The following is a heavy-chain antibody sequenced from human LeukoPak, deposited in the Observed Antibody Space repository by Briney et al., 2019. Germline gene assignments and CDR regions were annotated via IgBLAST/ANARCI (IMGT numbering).Heavy chain of an antibody. CDR1: GFTFSDYW. J-gene: IGHJ5*02. CDR2: IKEDGSEK. D-gene: IGHD2-8*01. Sequence: GGSLRLSCAASGFTFSDYWMSWVRQVPGKGLEWVADIKEDGSEKYYVDSVKGRFTISRDNAKNSVSLQMNSLRVEDTAVYYCARIYLKMASASWGQGTLVTVSS. V-gene: IGHV3-7*01. CDR3: ARIYLKMASAS.